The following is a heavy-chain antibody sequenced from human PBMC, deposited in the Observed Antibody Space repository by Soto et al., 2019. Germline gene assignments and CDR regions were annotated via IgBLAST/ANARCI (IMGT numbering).Heavy chain of an antibody. CDR2: IYYSGST. CDR1: GVSIISSSYY. Sequence: PLETLSLTCTVSGVSIISSSYYWGWIRQHPGKGLEWIGYIYYSGSTYYNPSLKSRVTISVDTSKNQFSLKLSSVTAADTAVYYCARSVFPWGQGTLVTVSS. V-gene: IGHV4-31*03. J-gene: IGHJ5*02. D-gene: IGHD2-8*01. CDR3: ARSVFP.